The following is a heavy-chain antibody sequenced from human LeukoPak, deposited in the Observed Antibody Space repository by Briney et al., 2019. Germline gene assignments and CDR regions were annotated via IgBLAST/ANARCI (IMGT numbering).Heavy chain of an antibody. Sequence: GASVKVSCKASGGTFSSYAISWVRQAPGQGLEWMGGIIPIFGTANYAQKFQGRVTITADESTSTAYMELSSLRSEDTAVYYCARDPHCSSTSCRYGMDVWGQGTTVTVSS. J-gene: IGHJ6*02. D-gene: IGHD2-2*01. V-gene: IGHV1-69*13. CDR2: IIPIFGTA. CDR3: ARDPHCSSTSCRYGMDV. CDR1: GGTFSSYA.